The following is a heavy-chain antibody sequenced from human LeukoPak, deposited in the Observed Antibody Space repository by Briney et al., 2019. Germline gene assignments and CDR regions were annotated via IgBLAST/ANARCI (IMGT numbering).Heavy chain of an antibody. D-gene: IGHD3-22*01. CDR2: IKQDGSEK. CDR1: GFTFSSYW. CDR3: ARRSPRLLRPFEVDY. V-gene: IGHV3-7*01. Sequence: PGGSLRLSCAASGFTFSSYWMSWVRQAPGKGLEWVANIKQDGSEKYYVDSVKGRFTISRDNAKNSLYLQMNSLRAEDTAVYYCARRSPRLLRPFEVDYWGQGTLVTVSS. J-gene: IGHJ4*02.